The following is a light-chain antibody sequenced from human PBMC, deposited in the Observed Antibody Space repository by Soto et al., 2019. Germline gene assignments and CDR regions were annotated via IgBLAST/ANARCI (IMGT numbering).Light chain of an antibody. CDR2: RND. Sequence: QSVLTQPPSASGTPGQRVTISCSGSSSNIGSNFVYWYQQLPGTAPKFLIYRNDQRPLGVPDRFSGSKSGTSASLAISGLRSQDGDDYYCVVWDDSLHVVFGGGTKLTVL. J-gene: IGLJ2*01. CDR3: VVWDDSLHVV. V-gene: IGLV1-47*01. CDR1: SSNIGSNF.